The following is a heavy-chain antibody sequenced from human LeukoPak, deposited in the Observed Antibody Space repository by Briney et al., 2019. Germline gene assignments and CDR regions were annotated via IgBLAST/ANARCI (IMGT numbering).Heavy chain of an antibody. V-gene: IGHV3-23*01. D-gene: IGHD5-18*01. CDR3: AKGRGYSYGPFDY. CDR2: ISGSGGST. Sequence: GGSLRLSCAASGFTFSSYAMSWVRQAPGKGLEWVSAISGSGGSTYYADSVKGRFTISRDNSKNTLYLQMNSLRAGDTAVYYCAKGRGYSYGPFDYWGQGTLVTVSS. CDR1: GFTFSSYA. J-gene: IGHJ4*02.